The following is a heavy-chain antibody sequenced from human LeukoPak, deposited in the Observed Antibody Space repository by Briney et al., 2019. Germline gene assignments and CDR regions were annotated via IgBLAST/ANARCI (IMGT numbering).Heavy chain of an antibody. CDR2: INPNSGGT. CDR1: GYTFTGYY. V-gene: IGHV1-2*02. D-gene: IGHD2-15*01. J-gene: IGHJ4*02. CDR3: ATTVYCSGGSCYMY. Sequence: ASVKVSCKASGYTFTGYYMHWVRQAPGQGLEWMGWINPNSGGTNNAQKFQGRVTMTTDTSTSTAYMELRSLRSDDTAVYYCATTVYCSGGSCYMYWGQGTLVTVSS.